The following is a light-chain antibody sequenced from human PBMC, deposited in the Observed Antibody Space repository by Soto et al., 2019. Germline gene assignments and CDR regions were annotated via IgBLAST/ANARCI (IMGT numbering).Light chain of an antibody. Sequence: EIVLTQSPDTLSLSQGERATVSCRASQSISSSHLAWYQQKPGQAPRLLIYGASNRATGIPDRFSGSGSGTDVTLTISRLESGDFAVYYCQQYATSPRTFGQGTKVEIK. CDR1: QSISSSH. J-gene: IGKJ1*01. CDR3: QQYATSPRT. V-gene: IGKV3-20*01. CDR2: GAS.